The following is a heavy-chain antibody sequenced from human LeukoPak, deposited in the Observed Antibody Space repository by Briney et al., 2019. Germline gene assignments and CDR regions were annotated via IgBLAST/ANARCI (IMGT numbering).Heavy chain of an antibody. Sequence: GGSLRLSCAVSGFTLSDHYMDWVRQAPGKGLEWVGRSGNKASNYILEYGPSVQGRFTISRDDSKNTLYLQMNSLKTEDTAVYYCSGYYYDSSGNYFDYWGQGTLVTVSS. J-gene: IGHJ4*02. V-gene: IGHV3-72*01. CDR1: GFTLSDHY. CDR2: SGNKASNYIL. CDR3: SGYYYDSSGNYFDY. D-gene: IGHD3-22*01.